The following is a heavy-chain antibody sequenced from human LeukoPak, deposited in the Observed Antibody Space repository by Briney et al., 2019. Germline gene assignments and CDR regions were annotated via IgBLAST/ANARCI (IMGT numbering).Heavy chain of an antibody. CDR2: IYSCGST. J-gene: IGHJ4*02. Sequence: GGSLRLSCAASGFTVSSNYMSWVRQAPGKGLEWVSVIYSCGSTYYADSVKGRFTISRDNSKNTLYLQMNSLRAEDTAVYYCASGGIQLWLASLWGQGTLVTVSS. CDR3: ASGGIQLWLASL. D-gene: IGHD5-18*01. CDR1: GFTVSSNY. V-gene: IGHV3-53*01.